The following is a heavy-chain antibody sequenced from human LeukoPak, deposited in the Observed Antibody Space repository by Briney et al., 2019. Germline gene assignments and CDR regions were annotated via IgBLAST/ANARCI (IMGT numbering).Heavy chain of an antibody. CDR2: IYSGGST. J-gene: IGHJ4*02. D-gene: IGHD3-10*01. Sequence: GGSLRLSCAASGFTVSSNYMSWVRQAPGKGLEWVSVIYSGGSTYYADSVKGRFTISRDNSKNTLYLQMNSLRAEDTAVYYCARGRFGESYFDYWGQGTLVTVSS. CDR1: GFTVSSNY. V-gene: IGHV3-66*01. CDR3: ARGRFGESYFDY.